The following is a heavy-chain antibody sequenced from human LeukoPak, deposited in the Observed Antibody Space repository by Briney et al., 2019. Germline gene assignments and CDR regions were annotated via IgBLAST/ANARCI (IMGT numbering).Heavy chain of an antibody. CDR2: ISSSGSTI. Sequence: SGGSLRLSCAASGFTFSSYSMNWVRQAPGKGLEWVSYISSSGSTIYYADSVKGRFTISRDNAKNSLYLQMNSLRAEDTAVYYCARDDYVWGSYRAFDYWGQGTLVTVSS. D-gene: IGHD3-16*02. CDR3: ARDDYVWGSYRAFDY. J-gene: IGHJ4*02. CDR1: GFTFSSYS. V-gene: IGHV3-48*04.